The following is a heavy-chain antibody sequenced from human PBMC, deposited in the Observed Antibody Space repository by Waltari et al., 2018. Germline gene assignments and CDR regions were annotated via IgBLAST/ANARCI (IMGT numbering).Heavy chain of an antibody. CDR3: TTTPFYSGSYYDAFDI. Sequence: QVQLVQSGAEVKKPGASVKVSCKASGYTFTGYYMHWVRQAPGQGLEWMGWINPNSGGTNYAQKFQGRVTMTRDTSISTAYMELNSLKTEDTAVYYCTTTPFYSGSYYDAFDIWGQGTMVTVSS. CDR1: GYTFTGYY. J-gene: IGHJ3*02. CDR2: INPNSGGT. V-gene: IGHV1-2*02. D-gene: IGHD1-26*01.